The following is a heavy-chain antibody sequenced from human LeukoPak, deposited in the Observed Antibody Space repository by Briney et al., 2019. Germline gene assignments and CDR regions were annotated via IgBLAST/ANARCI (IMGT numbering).Heavy chain of an antibody. J-gene: IGHJ4*02. V-gene: IGHV3-7*03. CDR3: ARSLPYGTTWYGRSDF. CDR1: GFPFNAYW. D-gene: IGHD6-13*01. Sequence: GGSLRLSCAASGFPFNAYWMTWVRQAPGKGLEWVANIRQDGDTKYYVDSVKGPFTISRDNAMNSLYLQMTSLRAEDTAIYYCARSLPYGTTWYGRSDFWGQGTLVTVSS. CDR2: IRQDGDTK.